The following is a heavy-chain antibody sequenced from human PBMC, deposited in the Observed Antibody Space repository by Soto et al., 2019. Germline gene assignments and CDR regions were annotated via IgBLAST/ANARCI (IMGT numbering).Heavy chain of an antibody. Sequence: EVQLLESGGSLVQPGGSLRLSCAASGFSFSTYAMCWGRQAPGKGLEWVSAISGSGSATYYADPVKGRFTISRDNAKDTLYLQMNRLRAGDTAVDYCAKDIKGTGTTVIYDSWGQGSLVTVSS. CDR1: GFSFSTYA. J-gene: IGHJ4*02. D-gene: IGHD1-7*01. V-gene: IGHV3-23*01. CDR3: AKDIKGTGTTVIYDS. CDR2: ISGSGSAT.